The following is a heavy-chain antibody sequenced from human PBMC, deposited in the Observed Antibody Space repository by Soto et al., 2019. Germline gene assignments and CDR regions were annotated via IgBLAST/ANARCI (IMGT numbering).Heavy chain of an antibody. CDR1: GFTFNNNA. Sequence: EVQLLESGGGLVQPGGSLRLSCAASGFTFNNNAMSWVRQGPGKGLEWVSTISGSGDNAYYADSVKGRFTFSRDNSQNTLSLQMNSLRAEDTAIYYCAKLVGVNTAFWGQGTQVTVSS. CDR2: ISGSGDNA. J-gene: IGHJ4*02. D-gene: IGHD1-26*01. CDR3: AKLVGVNTAF. V-gene: IGHV3-23*01.